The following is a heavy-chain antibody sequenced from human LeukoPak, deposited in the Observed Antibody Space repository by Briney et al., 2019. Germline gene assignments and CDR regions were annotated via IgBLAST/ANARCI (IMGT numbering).Heavy chain of an antibody. D-gene: IGHD2-15*01. Sequence: PGASVKVSCKASGYTFTGYYMHWVRQAPGQGLEWMGWINPNSGGTNYAQKFQGRVTMTRNTSISTAYMELGSLRSEDTAVYYCARSNRLRHCSGGSCYSFGYWGQGTLVTVSS. CDR3: ARSNRLRHCSGGSCYSFGY. J-gene: IGHJ4*02. CDR1: GYTFTGYY. V-gene: IGHV1-2*02. CDR2: INPNSGGT.